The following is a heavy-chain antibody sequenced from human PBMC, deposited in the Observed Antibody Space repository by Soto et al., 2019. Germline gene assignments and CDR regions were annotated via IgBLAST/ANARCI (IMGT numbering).Heavy chain of an antibody. CDR2: INHSGST. D-gene: IGHD2-2*01. J-gene: IGHJ6*02. Sequence: SETLSPTSPAFGGPFTGFYWSGMRQPPGRGLEWIGEINHSGSTNDNPSLTSRVTISVDTSKNQFSLKLSSVTAADTAVYYCASQGGDTVLVFAAHGHYYGMDVWGQGTTVT. CDR1: GGPFTGFY. CDR3: ASQGGDTVLVFAAHGHYYGMDV. V-gene: IGHV4-34*01.